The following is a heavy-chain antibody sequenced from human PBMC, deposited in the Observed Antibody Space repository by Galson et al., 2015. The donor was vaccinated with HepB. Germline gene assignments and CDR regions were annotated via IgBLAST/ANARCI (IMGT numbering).Heavy chain of an antibody. CDR3: AKRILGTHYYYYGMDV. D-gene: IGHD1-26*01. Sequence: SLRLSCAASGFTFSSYAMGWVRQAPGKGLEWVSAISGSGGSTYYADSVKGRFTISRDNSKNTLYLQMNSLRAEDTAVYYCAKRILGTHYYYYGMDVWGQGTTVTVSS. J-gene: IGHJ6*02. CDR1: GFTFSSYA. CDR2: ISGSGGST. V-gene: IGHV3-23*01.